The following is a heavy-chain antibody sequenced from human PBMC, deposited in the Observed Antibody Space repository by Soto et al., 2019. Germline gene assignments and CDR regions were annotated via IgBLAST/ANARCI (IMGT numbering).Heavy chain of an antibody. D-gene: IGHD6-13*01. CDR1: ILSLSAHALD. CDR2: IYWNDDK. CDR3: AHLGGSRWYWTANWFDP. J-gene: IGHJ5*02. Sequence: TRTLTLPFAVSILSLSAHALDFAGIPPPPRQALEWLALIYWNDDKRYSPSLKSRLTITKDTSKNQVVLTMTNMDPVDTATYYCAHLGGSRWYWTANWFDPWVQGTLVTVAS. V-gene: IGHV2-5*01.